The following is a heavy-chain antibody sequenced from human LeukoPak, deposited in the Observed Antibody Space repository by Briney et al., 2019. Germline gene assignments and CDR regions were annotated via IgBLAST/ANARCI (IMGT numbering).Heavy chain of an antibody. Sequence: GASVKVSCKASGYTFTSYGISWVRQAPGQGLEWMGWISAYNGNTNYAQKLQGRVTMTTDTSTSTAYMELRSLRSDGTAVYYCAGLQLWPLYYYYYMDVWGKGTTVTVSS. J-gene: IGHJ6*03. CDR1: GYTFTSYG. V-gene: IGHV1-18*01. CDR2: ISAYNGNT. D-gene: IGHD5-18*01. CDR3: AGLQLWPLYYYYYMDV.